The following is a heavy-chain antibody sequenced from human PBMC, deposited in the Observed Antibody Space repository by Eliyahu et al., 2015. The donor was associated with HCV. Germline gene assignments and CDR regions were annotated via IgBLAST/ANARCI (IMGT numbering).Heavy chain of an antibody. CDR3: ARASPDQHFDS. Sequence: QVQLVQSGTEVKKPGASVKVSCKASXXTFXNNXXHWVRQAXGQGXEWMGIIDPSGNGANYSQKFQGRLTMTRDTSTSTVYMDLSSLRSEDTAVYFCARASPDQHFDSWGQGTLVTVSS. CDR2: IDPSGNGA. CDR1: XXTFXNNX. V-gene: IGHV1-46*01. J-gene: IGHJ4*02.